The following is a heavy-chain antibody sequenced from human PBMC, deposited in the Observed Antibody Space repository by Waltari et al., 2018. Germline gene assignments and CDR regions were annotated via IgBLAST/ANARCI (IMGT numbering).Heavy chain of an antibody. D-gene: IGHD1-26*01. CDR1: GFTFSSYA. CDR2: MSYDGSNK. Sequence: QVQLVESAGGVVQPGRSLRLSCAASGFTFSSYAMHWVRQAPGKGLEWVAVMSYDGSNKDYADSVKGRFTISRDNSKNTLFLHMNSLRADDTAVYYCTRGASGNYRGHSLDYWGQGTLVTVSP. J-gene: IGHJ4*02. V-gene: IGHV3-30*01. CDR3: TRGASGNYRGHSLDY.